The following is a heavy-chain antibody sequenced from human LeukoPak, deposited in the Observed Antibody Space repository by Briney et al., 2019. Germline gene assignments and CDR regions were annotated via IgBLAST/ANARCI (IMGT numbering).Heavy chain of an antibody. D-gene: IGHD2-2*01. CDR2: IDPSDSYT. J-gene: IGHJ4*02. CDR3: ARHARYFGTTSCYFKY. Sequence: GASLRISCKGSGYSFTTYWISWVRQMPGKGLEWMGRIDPSDSYTNYSPSFQGHVTISADKSVSTGYLQWNGLEASDTAMYYCARHARYFGTTSCYFKYWGQGTLVTVSS. V-gene: IGHV5-10-1*01. CDR1: GYSFTTYW.